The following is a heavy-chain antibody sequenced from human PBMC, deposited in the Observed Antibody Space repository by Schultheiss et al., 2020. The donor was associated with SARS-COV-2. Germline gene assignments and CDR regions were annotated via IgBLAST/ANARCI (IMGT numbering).Heavy chain of an antibody. J-gene: IGHJ6*02. Sequence: SETLSLTCTVSGGSISSYYWSWIRQPPGKGLEWIGYIYYSGSTNYNPSLKSRVTISVDTSKNQLSLKLSSVTAADTAVYYCTSSYYYGMDVWGQGTTVTVSS. V-gene: IGHV4-59*12. CDR2: IYYSGST. CDR1: GGSISSYY. CDR3: TSSYYYGMDV.